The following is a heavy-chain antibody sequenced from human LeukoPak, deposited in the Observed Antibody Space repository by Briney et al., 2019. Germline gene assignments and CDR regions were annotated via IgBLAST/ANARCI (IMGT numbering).Heavy chain of an antibody. D-gene: IGHD6-19*01. CDR2: ISYDGSNK. V-gene: IGHV3-30*04. J-gene: IGHJ4*02. CDR3: AREKDSSGWYYFDY. Sequence: GRSLRLSCAASGFTFSSYAMHWVRQAPGKGLEWVAVISYDGSNKYYADSVKGRFTISRDNSKSTLYLQMNSLRAEDTAVYYCAREKDSSGWYYFDYWGQGTLVTVSS. CDR1: GFTFSSYA.